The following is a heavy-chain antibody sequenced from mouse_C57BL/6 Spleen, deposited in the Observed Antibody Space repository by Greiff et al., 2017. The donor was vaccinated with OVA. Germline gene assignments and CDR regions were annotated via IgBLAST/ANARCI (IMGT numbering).Heavy chain of an antibody. J-gene: IGHJ4*01. Sequence: EVQGVESGGDLVKPGGSLKLSCAASGFTFSSYGMSWVRQTPDKRLEWVATISSGGSYTYYPDSVKGRFTISRDNAKNTLYLQMSSLKSEDTDMDYCARHYGKEDARDYGGQGTSVTVSS. CDR1: GFTFSSYG. CDR3: ARHYGKEDARDY. D-gene: IGHD2-1*01. CDR2: ISSGGSYT. V-gene: IGHV5-6*01.